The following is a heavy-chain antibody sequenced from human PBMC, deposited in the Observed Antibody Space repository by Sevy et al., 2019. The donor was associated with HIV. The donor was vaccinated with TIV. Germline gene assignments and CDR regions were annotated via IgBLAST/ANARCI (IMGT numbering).Heavy chain of an antibody. CDR1: GFIVTNYW. CDR2: INEDGRTT. Sequence: GGCLRLSCAASGFIVTNYWMHWVRQVPGKGLDWVSRINEDGRTTNHAGSVRGRFTISRDYAKNTLYLHMTNLRVEDTAVYYCVKDFVGPVDFWGQGILVTVSS. J-gene: IGHJ4*02. CDR3: VKDFVGPVDF. D-gene: IGHD3-3*01. V-gene: IGHV3-74*01.